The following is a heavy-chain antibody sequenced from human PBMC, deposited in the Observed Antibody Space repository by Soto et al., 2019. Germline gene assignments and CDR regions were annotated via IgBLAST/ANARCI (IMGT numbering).Heavy chain of an antibody. J-gene: IGHJ4*02. V-gene: IGHV2-5*01. CDR3: VHRTTVTSVDY. Sequence: QITLKESGPTLVKPTQALTLTCTFSGFSLSTREVVVGWVRQPPGKAPEWLTFIYGNDDKRYSPSLRSRLTITKDSYKSQVILTMTNMDPVDTATYYCVHRTTVTSVDYWGQGTLVSVSS. CDR1: GFSLSTREVV. D-gene: IGHD4-17*01. CDR2: IYGNDDK.